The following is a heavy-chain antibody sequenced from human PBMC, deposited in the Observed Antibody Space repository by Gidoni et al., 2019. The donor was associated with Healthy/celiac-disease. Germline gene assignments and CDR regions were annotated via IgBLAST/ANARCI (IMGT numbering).Heavy chain of an antibody. CDR3: ARHASIAAYYFDY. Sequence: QLQLQESGPGLVKPSETLCLTCTVSGGSISSSSYYWGWIRQPPGKGLEWIGSIYYSGSTYSNPSLKSRVTISVDTSKNQFSLKLGSVTAADTAVYYCARHASIAAYYFDYWGQGTLVTVSS. D-gene: IGHD6-25*01. CDR2: IYYSGST. CDR1: GGSISSSSYY. V-gene: IGHV4-39*01. J-gene: IGHJ4*02.